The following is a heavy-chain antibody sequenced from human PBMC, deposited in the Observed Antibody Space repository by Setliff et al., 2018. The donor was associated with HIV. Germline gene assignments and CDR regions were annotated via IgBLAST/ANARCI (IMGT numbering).Heavy chain of an antibody. J-gene: IGHJ6*02. CDR2: IYYSGST. CDR1: GGSISNSRYY. D-gene: IGHD4-17*01. Sequence: PSETLSLTCTVSGGSISNSRYYWSWIRQPPGKGLEWIGSIYYSGSTYYNPSLKSRVTISVDTSKNQFSLKLSSVTAADAAVYYCARGGPTVAFGLDVWGQGTTVTVSS. CDR3: ARGGPTVAFGLDV. V-gene: IGHV4-39*01.